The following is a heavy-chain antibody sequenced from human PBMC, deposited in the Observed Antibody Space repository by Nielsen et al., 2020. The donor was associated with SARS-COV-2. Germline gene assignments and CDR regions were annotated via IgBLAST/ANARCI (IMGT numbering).Heavy chain of an antibody. CDR1: GFTFSSYA. D-gene: IGHD1-26*01. V-gene: IGHV3-30-3*01. CDR3: ARLGSLIVGATEGGYFDY. J-gene: IGHJ4*02. Sequence: GGSLRLSCAASGFTFSSYAMHWVRQAPGKGLEWVAVISYDGSNKYYADSVKGRFTISRDNSKNTLYLQMNSLRAEDTAVYYCARLGSLIVGATEGGYFDYWGQGTLVTVSS. CDR2: ISYDGSNK.